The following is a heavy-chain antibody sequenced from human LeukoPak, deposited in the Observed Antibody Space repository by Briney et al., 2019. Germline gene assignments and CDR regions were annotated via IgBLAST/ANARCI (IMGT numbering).Heavy chain of an antibody. Sequence: PGGSLRLSCAASGFTFSTYEMNWVRQAPGKGLEWVSYISSSGGTIFYADSVKGRFTISRDNAKNSLYLQMNSLRAEDTAVYYCARNRGYYGSRGAFDIWGRGTMVTVSS. V-gene: IGHV3-48*03. J-gene: IGHJ3*02. D-gene: IGHD3-10*01. CDR1: GFTFSTYE. CDR2: ISSSGGTI. CDR3: ARNRGYYGSRGAFDI.